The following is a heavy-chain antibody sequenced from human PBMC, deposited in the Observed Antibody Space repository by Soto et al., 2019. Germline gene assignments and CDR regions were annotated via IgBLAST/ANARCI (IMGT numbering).Heavy chain of an antibody. D-gene: IGHD6-13*01. CDR1: GGSISSGGYY. Sequence: SETLSLTCTVSGGSISSGGYYWSWIRQHPGKGLEWIGYIYYSGSTYYNPSLKSRVTISVDTSKNQFSLQLSSVTAADTAVYYCARHVSSIPRRFFDYWGQGALVTVSS. V-gene: IGHV4-31*02. CDR2: IYYSGST. J-gene: IGHJ4*02. CDR3: ARHVSSIPRRFFDY.